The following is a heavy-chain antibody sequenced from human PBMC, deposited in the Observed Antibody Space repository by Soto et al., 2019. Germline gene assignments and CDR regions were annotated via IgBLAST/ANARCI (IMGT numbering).Heavy chain of an antibody. J-gene: IGHJ4*02. D-gene: IGHD4-17*01. CDR3: ARNYGNYGHYFDS. Sequence: PSETLSLTCSVSGESISSFYYGWIRQPPWKGLEWIGSIYYSGITYDNPSLKSRVVMSVDTSQNQFSLKLTSVTAADTAVYYCARNYGNYGHYFDSWGQGTLVTVS. CDR1: GESISSFY. V-gene: IGHV4-59*04. CDR2: IYYSGIT.